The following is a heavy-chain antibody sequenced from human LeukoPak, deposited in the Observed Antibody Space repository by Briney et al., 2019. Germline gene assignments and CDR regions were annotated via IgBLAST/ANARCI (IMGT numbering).Heavy chain of an antibody. CDR1: GYTFTGYY. CDR2: INPNSGGT. V-gene: IGHV1-2*02. D-gene: IGHD1-26*01. J-gene: IGHJ6*02. Sequence: GASVKVSCKASGYTFTGYYMHWVRQAPGQGLEWMGWINPNSGGTNYAQKFQGRVTMTRDTSISTAYMSLSRLRSDDTAVYYCARVFVGGYYYYGMDVWGQGTTVTVSS. CDR3: ARVFVGGYYYYGMDV.